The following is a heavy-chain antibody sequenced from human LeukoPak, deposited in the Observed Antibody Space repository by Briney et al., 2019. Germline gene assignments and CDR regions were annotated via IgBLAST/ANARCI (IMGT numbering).Heavy chain of an antibody. CDR2: ISYDGSNK. D-gene: IGHD3-22*01. J-gene: IGHJ6*02. CDR3: ARAGVWYDSSGPNLKVTLGSGGMDV. V-gene: IGHV3-30-3*01. Sequence: GRSLRLSCAASGFTFSSYAMHWVRQAPGKGLEWVAVISYDGSNKYYADSVKGRFTISRDNSKNTLYLQMNSLRAEDTAVYYCARAGVWYDSSGPNLKVTLGSGGMDVWGQGTTVTVSS. CDR1: GFTFSSYA.